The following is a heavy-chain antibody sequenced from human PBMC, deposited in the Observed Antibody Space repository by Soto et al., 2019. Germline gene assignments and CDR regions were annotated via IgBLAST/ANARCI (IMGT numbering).Heavy chain of an antibody. D-gene: IGHD3-22*01. CDR1: GFTVSSNY. CDR3: ASLYYYDSSGYPF. CDR2: IYSGGST. Sequence: GGSLRLSCAASGFTVSSNYMSWVRQAPGKGLEWVSVIYSGGSTYYADSVKGRFTISRDNSKNTLYLQMNSLRAEDTAAYYCASLYYYDSSGYPFWGQGTLVTVSS. V-gene: IGHV3-53*01. J-gene: IGHJ4*02.